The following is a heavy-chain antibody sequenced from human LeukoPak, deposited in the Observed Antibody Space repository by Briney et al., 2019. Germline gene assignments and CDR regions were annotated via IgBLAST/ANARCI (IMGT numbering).Heavy chain of an antibody. J-gene: IGHJ4*02. CDR3: AKTGEGGYSYRGYFDY. V-gene: IGHV3-23*01. Sequence: PGGPLRLTCAASGFTFSSYAMSWVRQAPGKGLEWVSAISGSGGSTYYADSVKGRFTISRDNSKNTLYLQMNSLRAEDTAVYYCAKTGEGGYSYRGYFDYWGQGTLVTVSS. D-gene: IGHD5-24*01. CDR1: GFTFSSYA. CDR2: ISGSGGST.